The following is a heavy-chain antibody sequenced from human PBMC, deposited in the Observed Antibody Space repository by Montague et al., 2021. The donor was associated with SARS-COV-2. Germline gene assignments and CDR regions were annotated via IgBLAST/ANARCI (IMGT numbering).Heavy chain of an antibody. CDR1: GFTFSSYW. D-gene: IGHD1-26*01. J-gene: IGHJ4*02. V-gene: IGHV3-74*01. CDR3: ARAGVGDATAFDY. CDR2: IKSDGSST. Sequence: SLRLSCAASGFTFSSYWMHWVRQAPGKGLVWASRIKSDGSSTSHADSVKGRVTVSRDNAKNTVYLQMNSLRVEDTAVYYCARAGVGDATAFDYWGQGTLVTVSS.